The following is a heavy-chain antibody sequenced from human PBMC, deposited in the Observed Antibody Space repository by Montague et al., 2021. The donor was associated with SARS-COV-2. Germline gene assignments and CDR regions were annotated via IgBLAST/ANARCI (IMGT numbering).Heavy chain of an antibody. CDR1: GFTFSSYA. J-gene: IGHJ5*02. CDR3: AKGFTYYFASGGYPNYFDP. CDR2: ISSTGGST. D-gene: IGHD3-10*01. Sequence: SLRLSCAASGFTFSSYAMIWVRQAPGKGLEWVSTISSTGGSTYYADSEXGRFIISRDNSRNTVYMQMNNLRAEDTAVYYCAKGFTYYFASGGYPNYFDPWGQGTLVSVSS. V-gene: IGHV3-23*01.